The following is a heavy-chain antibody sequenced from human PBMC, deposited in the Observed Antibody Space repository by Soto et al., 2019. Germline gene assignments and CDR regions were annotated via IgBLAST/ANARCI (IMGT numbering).Heavy chain of an antibody. CDR3: ARVVVATYSSTFDP. V-gene: IGHV4-4*02. J-gene: IGHJ5*02. D-gene: IGHD6-13*01. CDR2: IYHTGST. Sequence: QVQLQESGPGLVKPSGTLSLTCGVSSDSISSSNWWTWVRQPPGKGLEWIGEIYHTGSTNYNPSPKSRVTISVDKSKNQSSLKLSSVTAADTAVYYCARVVVATYSSTFDPWGQGTLVTVSS. CDR1: SDSISSSNW.